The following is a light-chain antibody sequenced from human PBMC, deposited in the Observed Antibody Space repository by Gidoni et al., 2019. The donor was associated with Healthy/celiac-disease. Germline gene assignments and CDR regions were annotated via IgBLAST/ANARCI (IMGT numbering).Light chain of an antibody. CDR1: SSISSW. CDR2: KAS. J-gene: IGKJ1*01. Sequence: IQLTQSPSTPSASVGARVTIPCQTSSSISSWLACYQQKPGKAPKLLIYKASSLERGVPSRFSGSGSGTEFTLTISRLQPDDFATYSCQQYNSGGTFGQXTKVKIK. V-gene: IGKV1-5*03. CDR3: QQYNSGGT.